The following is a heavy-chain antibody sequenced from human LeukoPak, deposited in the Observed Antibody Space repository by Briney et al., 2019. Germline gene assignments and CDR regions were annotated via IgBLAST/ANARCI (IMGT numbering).Heavy chain of an antibody. Sequence: GGSLRLSCAASGFTFSDYYMNWIRQAPGKGLEWVSYISSSGSTIYYADSVKGRFTISRDNAKNSLYLQMNSLRAEDTAVYYCAGVQLKSWYNPHWGQGTLVTVSS. CDR1: GFTFSDYY. J-gene: IGHJ4*02. V-gene: IGHV3-11*01. CDR3: AGVQLKSWYNPH. CDR2: ISSSGSTI. D-gene: IGHD6-13*01.